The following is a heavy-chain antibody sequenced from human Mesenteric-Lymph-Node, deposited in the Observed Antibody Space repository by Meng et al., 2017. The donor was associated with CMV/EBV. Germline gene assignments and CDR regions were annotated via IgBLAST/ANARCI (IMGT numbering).Heavy chain of an antibody. CDR2: IYPGDSDT. CDR3: ARQDTLDYYYGMDV. CDR1: GYRFTSYW. D-gene: IGHD2/OR15-2a*01. Sequence: GESLKISCKGSGYRFTSYWIGWVRQMPGKGLEWMGIIYPGDSDTRYSPSFQGQVTIPADKSITTAYLQWSSLKASDTAVYYCARQDTLDYYYGMDVWGQGTTVTVSS. V-gene: IGHV5-51*01. J-gene: IGHJ6*02.